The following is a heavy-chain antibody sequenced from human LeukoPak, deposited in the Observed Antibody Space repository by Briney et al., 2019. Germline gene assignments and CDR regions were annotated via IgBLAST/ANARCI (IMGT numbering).Heavy chain of an antibody. CDR2: IYGGGDI. D-gene: IGHD6-19*01. CDR1: GFTVSSSY. CDR3: ARVGVGTVAGNYFDD. J-gene: IGHJ4*02. Sequence: GGSLRLSCTASGFTVSSSYMTWVRQAPGKGLDWVSLIYGGGDIFYSDCVKGRFTSSRRNSENKLYLQINNLRAEDTAVYYCARVGVGTVAGNYFDDWGQGTLVTVSS. V-gene: IGHV3-53*04.